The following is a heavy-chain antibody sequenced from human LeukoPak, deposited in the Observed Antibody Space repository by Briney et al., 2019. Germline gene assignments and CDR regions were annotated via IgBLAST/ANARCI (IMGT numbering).Heavy chain of an antibody. D-gene: IGHD2/OR15-2a*01. CDR2: IFYSGGT. CDR1: GGSMSGHW. V-gene: IGHV4-59*08. CDR3: ARRNTADASIDF. Sequence: PSETLSLTCTASGGSMSGHWWSWIRQSPGKGLEWIGDIFYSGGTNNNSPLKSRLTMSLDTSKNQFSLKLSSVTAADTAMYYCARRNTADASIDFWGQGILVIASS. J-gene: IGHJ4*02.